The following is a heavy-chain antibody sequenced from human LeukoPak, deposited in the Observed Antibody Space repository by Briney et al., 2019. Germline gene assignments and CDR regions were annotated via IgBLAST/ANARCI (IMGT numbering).Heavy chain of an antibody. CDR2: IYPGDSDT. D-gene: IGHD3-22*01. CDR3: ARTGDSSGYSWYFDL. CDR1: GYSFTSYW. V-gene: IGHV5-51*01. J-gene: IGHJ2*01. Sequence: GESLKISCKGSGYSFTSYWIGWVRQMPGKGPEWMGIIYPGDSDTRYSPSFQGQVTISADKSISTAYLQWSSLKASDTAMYYCARTGDSSGYSWYFDLWGRGTLVTVSS.